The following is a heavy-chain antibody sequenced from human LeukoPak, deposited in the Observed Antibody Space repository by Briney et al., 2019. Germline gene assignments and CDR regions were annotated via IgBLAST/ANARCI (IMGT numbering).Heavy chain of an antibody. Sequence: PSETLSLTCTVSGGSISSSSYYWGWIRQPPGQGLEWIGSIYYSGSTYYNPSLKSRVTISVDTSKNQFSLKLSSVTAADTAVYYCARLGTTGTTLDYWGQGTLVTVSS. J-gene: IGHJ4*02. CDR1: GGSISSSSYY. CDR3: ARLGTTGTTLDY. V-gene: IGHV4-39*01. CDR2: IYYSGST. D-gene: IGHD1-1*01.